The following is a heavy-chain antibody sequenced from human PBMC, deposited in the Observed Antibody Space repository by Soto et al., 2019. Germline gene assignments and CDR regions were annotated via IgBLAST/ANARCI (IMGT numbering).Heavy chain of an antibody. V-gene: IGHV3-53*01. CDR2: LHSDVST. J-gene: IGHJ5*02. CDR1: GFTVSSNS. CDR3: ARELGGSWYNWFDP. D-gene: IGHD2-15*01. Sequence: WSLRLSCSVSGFTVSSNSITWVRQAQGQGLAWGSVLHSDVSTYYVDSVKGRFVISRDNSKNTVYLQMNSLRAEDTAIYYCARELGGSWYNWFDPWGQGTLVTVSS.